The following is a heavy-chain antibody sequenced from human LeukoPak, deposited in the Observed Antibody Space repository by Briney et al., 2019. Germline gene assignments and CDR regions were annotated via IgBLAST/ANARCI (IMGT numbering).Heavy chain of an antibody. CDR3: AKGSSIYDFWSGRVMDV. V-gene: IGHV3-23*01. CDR1: GFTFSSYA. CDR2: ISGSGGST. J-gene: IGHJ6*02. D-gene: IGHD3-3*01. Sequence: GGPLRLSCAASGFTFSSYAMSWVRQAPGKGLEWVSAISGSGGSTYYADSVKGRFTISRDNSKNTLYLQMNSLRAEDTAVYYCAKGSSIYDFWSGRVMDVWGQGTTVTVSS.